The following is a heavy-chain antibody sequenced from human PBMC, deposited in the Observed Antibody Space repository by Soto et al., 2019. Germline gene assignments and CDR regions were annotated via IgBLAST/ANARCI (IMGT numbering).Heavy chain of an antibody. J-gene: IGHJ4*02. CDR3: TRLSSMADFDY. Sequence: LRLSCAASGFTFSGSAMHWVRQASGKGLEWVGRIRSKANSYATAYAASVKGRFTISRDDSKNTAYLQMNSLKTEDTAVYYCTRLSSMADFDYWGQGTLVTVSS. CDR1: GFTFSGSA. V-gene: IGHV3-73*01. D-gene: IGHD6-6*01. CDR2: IRSKANSYAT.